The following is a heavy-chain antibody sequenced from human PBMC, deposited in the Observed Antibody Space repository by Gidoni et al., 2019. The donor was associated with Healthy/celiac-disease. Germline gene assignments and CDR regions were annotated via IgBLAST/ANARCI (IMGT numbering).Heavy chain of an antibody. D-gene: IGHD5-12*01. CDR2: ISGSGGST. CDR3: AKAGGDGYNYEYFQH. J-gene: IGHJ1*01. Sequence: EVQLLESGGGLVQPGGSLSRSCAASGFTSSSYAMSWVRQAPGKGLEWVSTISGSGGSTYYADSVKGRFTISRDNSKNTLYLQMNSLRAEDTAVYYCAKAGGDGYNYEYFQHWGQGTLVTVSS. CDR1: GFTSSSYA. V-gene: IGHV3-23*01.